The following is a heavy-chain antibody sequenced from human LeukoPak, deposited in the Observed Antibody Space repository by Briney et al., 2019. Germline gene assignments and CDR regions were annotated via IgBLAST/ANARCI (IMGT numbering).Heavy chain of an antibody. J-gene: IGHJ3*02. CDR3: ARGLWLSLGAFDI. CDR1: GGSFSGYY. CDR2: INHSGST. D-gene: IGHD5-12*01. Sequence: SETLSLTCAVHGGSFSGYYWSWIRQPPGKGLEWIGEINHSGSTNYNPSLKSRVNISVDTTKNQFSLKLSSVTAAETAVYYCARGLWLSLGAFDIWGQGTMVTVSS. V-gene: IGHV4-34*01.